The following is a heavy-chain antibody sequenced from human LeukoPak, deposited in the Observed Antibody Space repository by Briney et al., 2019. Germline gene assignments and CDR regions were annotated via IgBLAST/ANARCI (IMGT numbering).Heavy chain of an antibody. Sequence: ASETLSLTCTVSGGSISSYYWSWIRQPPGKGLEWIGYIYYSGSTNYNPSLKSRVTISVDTSKNQFSLKLSSVTAADTAVYYCARDRIAVGKDYYYYYMDVWGKGTTVTVSS. CDR1: GGSISSYY. V-gene: IGHV4-59*01. CDR2: IYYSGST. CDR3: ARDRIAVGKDYYYYYMDV. D-gene: IGHD6-19*01. J-gene: IGHJ6*03.